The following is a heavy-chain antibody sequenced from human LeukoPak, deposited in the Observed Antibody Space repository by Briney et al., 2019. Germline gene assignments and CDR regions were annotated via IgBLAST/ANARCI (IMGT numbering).Heavy chain of an antibody. CDR1: GFALSGYG. V-gene: IGHV3-30*02. CDR3: ARRQAVGAMSDFDN. J-gene: IGHJ4*02. CDR2: LLYDGSTQ. Sequence: PGGSLRLSCAVSGFALSGYGVHWVRQAPGRGLEWVAFLLYDGSTQYYRDSVKGRFTISRDNPKTTVYLQMNSLRVEDTAVYYCARRQAVGAMSDFDNWGQGTLVTVSS. D-gene: IGHD1-26*01.